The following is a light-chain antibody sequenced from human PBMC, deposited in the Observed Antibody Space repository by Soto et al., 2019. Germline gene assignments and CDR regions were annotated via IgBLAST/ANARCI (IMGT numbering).Light chain of an antibody. J-gene: IGKJ1*01. CDR1: QSVSSY. V-gene: IGKV3-20*01. CDR2: DAS. Sequence: EIVLTQSPATLSLSPGERATLSCRASQSVSSYLAWYQQKPGQAPRLLIYDASNRATGIPDRFSGSGSGTDFTLTISRLEPEDFAVYYCQQYGSSPGTFGQGTKGDIK. CDR3: QQYGSSPGT.